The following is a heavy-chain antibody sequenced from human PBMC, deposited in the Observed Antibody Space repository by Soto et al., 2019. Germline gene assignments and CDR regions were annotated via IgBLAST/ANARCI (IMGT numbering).Heavy chain of an antibody. CDR2: IYYSGST. D-gene: IGHD6-13*01. CDR3: SRCVIAEAGTDYYYCMDV. CDR1: GGSISSCGYY. V-gene: IGHV4-31*03. Sequence: TLARTFTVSGGSISSCGYYWSWIRQHPVKVLEWIGYIYYSGSTYYNPPLKSRVTVSVYKSKNQFSLKLSYVTAADTAVYYFSRCVIAEAGTDYYYCMDVWGLGTTVTVSS. J-gene: IGHJ6*01.